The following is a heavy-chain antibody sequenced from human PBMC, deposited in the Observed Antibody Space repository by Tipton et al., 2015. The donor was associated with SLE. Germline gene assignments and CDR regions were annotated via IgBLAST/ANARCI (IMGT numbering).Heavy chain of an antibody. D-gene: IGHD1-26*01. V-gene: IGHV4-59*01. CDR3: ARVVSGNLLFDF. CDR2: IYYPGST. Sequence: TLSLTCTVSGGSMKSYYWSWIRQTPGKGLEWIAYIYYPGSTNYNDSLKSRVTIFVDTSKNQLTLQLSSVTAADTAVYYCARVVSGNLLFDFLGQGTLVTVSS. J-gene: IGHJ4*02. CDR1: GGSMKSYY.